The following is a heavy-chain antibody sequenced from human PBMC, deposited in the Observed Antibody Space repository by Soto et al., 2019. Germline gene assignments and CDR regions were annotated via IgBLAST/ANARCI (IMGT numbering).Heavy chain of an antibody. D-gene: IGHD3-22*01. CDR1: GFTFSNAW. Sequence: GGSLRLSCAASGFTFSNAWRSWVRQAPGKGLEWVGRIKSKTDGGTTDYAAPVKGRFTISRDDSKNTLYLQMNSLKTEDTAVYYCTTDYYDSSGYYYFDYWGQGTLVTVSS. J-gene: IGHJ4*02. CDR3: TTDYYDSSGYYYFDY. CDR2: IKSKTDGGTT. V-gene: IGHV3-15*01.